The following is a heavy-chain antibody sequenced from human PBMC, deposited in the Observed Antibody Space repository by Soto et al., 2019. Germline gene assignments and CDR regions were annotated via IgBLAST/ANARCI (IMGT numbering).Heavy chain of an antibody. CDR3: ATSGSFFRLFLGYFDY. V-gene: IGHV1-2*02. Sequence: ASLKVSCKASGFTFTGHYIHWVRQAPGQGLDWMGWINPNSGGTSYAQKFQGRLTITTDTSINTAYMELSRLSSDDPAFYCCATSGSFFRLFLGYFDYWGQASLVTVSS. CDR1: GFTFTGHY. D-gene: IGHD5-12*01. CDR2: INPNSGGT. J-gene: IGHJ4*02.